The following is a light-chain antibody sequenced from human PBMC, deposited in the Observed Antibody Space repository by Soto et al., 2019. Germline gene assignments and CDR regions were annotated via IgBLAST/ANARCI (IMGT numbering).Light chain of an antibody. J-gene: IGKJ3*01. CDR2: SAS. V-gene: IGKV1-39*01. Sequence: DIKMTQSPSSLSASIGDRVTMTCRASQSISTFLNWYRQRPGKAPELLIYSASILQTGVPARFSVSATGTDFTLIISSLHLEDVGTYFCQQSYSTPHFTFGPGTKVDLK. CDR3: QQSYSTPHFT. CDR1: QSISTF.